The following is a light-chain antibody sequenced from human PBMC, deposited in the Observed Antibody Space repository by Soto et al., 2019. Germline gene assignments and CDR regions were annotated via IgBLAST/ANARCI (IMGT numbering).Light chain of an antibody. Sequence: QSALAQPPSASGSPGQSVTISCTGSGSDIGAYNFVSWYQQHPGKAPKLMIFGVTERPSGVPDRFSGSKSGNTASLTVSGLPADDEAVYYCYSYAGRNIWVFGGGTKLTVL. CDR1: GSDIGAYNF. CDR3: YSYAGRNIWV. V-gene: IGLV2-8*01. CDR2: GVT. J-gene: IGLJ3*02.